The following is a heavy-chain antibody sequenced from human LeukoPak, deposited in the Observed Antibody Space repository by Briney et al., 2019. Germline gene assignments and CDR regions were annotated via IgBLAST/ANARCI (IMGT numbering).Heavy chain of an antibody. CDR3: ARARDSIDY. Sequence: SETLSLTCAVSGYSISSGYYWGWIRQPPGKGLEWIGSIYHSGSTYYNPSLKSRVTISGDTSKNQFSLKLTSVPAAHPAVYYCARARDSIDYWGQGKLVTVSS. D-gene: IGHD2-21*01. V-gene: IGHV4-38-2*01. CDR2: IYHSGST. J-gene: IGHJ4*02. CDR1: GYSISSGYY.